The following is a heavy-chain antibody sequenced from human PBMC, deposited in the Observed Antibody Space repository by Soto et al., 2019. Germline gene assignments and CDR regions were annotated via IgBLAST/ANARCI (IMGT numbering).Heavy chain of an antibody. Sequence: ASVKVSCKASGYTFTNNDINWVRQATGQGLEWMGWMNPYSGNTGYAQKFQGRVTMTRDNSITTAYMELSSLRSEDTAVYYCASDYSNYDGEFWFDPWGQGTLVTVSS. CDR1: GYTFTNND. D-gene: IGHD4-4*01. CDR3: ASDYSNYDGEFWFDP. J-gene: IGHJ5*02. CDR2: MNPYSGNT. V-gene: IGHV1-8*01.